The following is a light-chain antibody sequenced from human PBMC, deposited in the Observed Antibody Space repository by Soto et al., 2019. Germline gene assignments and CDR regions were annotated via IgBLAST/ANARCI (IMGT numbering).Light chain of an antibody. CDR2: DVN. CDR1: SSDVGGYIF. Sequence: QSVLTQPPSASGSPGQSVTISCTGTSSDVGGYIFVSWYQQHPGKAPKLMIYDVNKRPSGVPDRFSGSKSDNTASLTVSGPQAEDEADYYCVSYAGGTYVFGTGTKVTVL. CDR3: VSYAGGTYV. J-gene: IGLJ1*01. V-gene: IGLV2-8*01.